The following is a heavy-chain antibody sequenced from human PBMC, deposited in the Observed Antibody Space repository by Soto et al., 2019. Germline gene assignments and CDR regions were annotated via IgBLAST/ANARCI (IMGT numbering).Heavy chain of an antibody. J-gene: IGHJ4*02. D-gene: IGHD1-26*01. V-gene: IGHV3-13*01. CDR3: AKDSYSSITVVRFDY. Sequence: PGGSLRLSCAASGFTFSSYDMHWVRQATGKGLEWVSAIGTAGDTYYPGSVKGRFTISRENAKNSLYLQMNSLRAEDTAVYYCAKDSYSSITVVRFDYWGQGTVVTVSS. CDR2: IGTAGDT. CDR1: GFTFSSYD.